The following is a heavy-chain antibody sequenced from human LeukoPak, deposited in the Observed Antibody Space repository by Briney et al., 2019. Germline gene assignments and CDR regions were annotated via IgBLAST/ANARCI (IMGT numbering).Heavy chain of an antibody. CDR1: GFTFSTYG. CDR2: ISYDGSNK. J-gene: IGHJ4*02. V-gene: IGHV3-30*19. D-gene: IGHD3-10*01. CDR3: ARDLLLWFGELSDIDY. Sequence: GGSLRLSCAASGFTFSTYGMHWVRQAPGKGLEWVAVISYDGSNKYYADSVKGRFTISRDNSKNTLYLQMNSLRAEDTAVYYCARDLLLWFGELSDIDYWGQGTLVTVSS.